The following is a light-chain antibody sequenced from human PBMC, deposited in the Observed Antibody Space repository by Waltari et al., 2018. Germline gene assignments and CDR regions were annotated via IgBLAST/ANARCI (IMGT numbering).Light chain of an antibody. CDR3: CSSAGGFTWV. J-gene: IGLJ3*02. Sequence: QSALTQPRSVSGSPGPSVTIPCTGTTSAVGGYDHVSWYQQDPDKAPKLTIYAVTRRPSGVSDRFSASKSGNTASLTISGLQAEDEADYYCCSSAGGFTWVFGGGTKLTVL. V-gene: IGLV2-11*01. CDR1: TSAVGGYDH. CDR2: AVT.